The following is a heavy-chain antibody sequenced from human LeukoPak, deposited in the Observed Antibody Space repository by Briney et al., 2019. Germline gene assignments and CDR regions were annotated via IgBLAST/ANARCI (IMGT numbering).Heavy chain of an antibody. J-gene: IGHJ4*02. Sequence: PGGSLRLSCAASGFTFSSYAMSWVRQAPGKGLEWVSAISGSGGSTYYADSVKGRFTISRDNSKNTLYLQMNSLRAEDTAVYYCAKGLRYYDSSGPFGYWGQGTLVTVSS. CDR3: AKGLRYYDSSGPFGY. CDR2: ISGSGGST. CDR1: GFTFSSYA. D-gene: IGHD3-22*01. V-gene: IGHV3-23*01.